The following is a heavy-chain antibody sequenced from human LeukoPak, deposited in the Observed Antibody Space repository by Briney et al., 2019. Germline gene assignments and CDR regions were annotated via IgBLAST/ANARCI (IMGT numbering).Heavy chain of an antibody. CDR1: GFTVSSNY. J-gene: IGHJ4*02. Sequence: RPGGSLRLSCAASGFTVSSNYMSWVRQAPGKGLEWVGRIKSKTDGGTIDYAAPVKGRFTISRDDSKNTLYLQMNSLKTEDTAVYYCNNREFWGQGTLVTVSS. D-gene: IGHD3-10*01. V-gene: IGHV3-15*01. CDR3: NNREF. CDR2: IKSKTDGGTI.